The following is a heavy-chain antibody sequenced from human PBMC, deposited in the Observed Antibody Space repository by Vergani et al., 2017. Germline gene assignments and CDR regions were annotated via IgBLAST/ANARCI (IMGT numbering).Heavy chain of an antibody. CDR3: ARELKSSSWLLINKWFDP. J-gene: IGHJ5*02. D-gene: IGHD6-13*01. V-gene: IGHV4-39*01. Sequence: QLQLQESGPGLLKPSETLSLTCSVSGTSISGSSDYWGWIRQPPGKGLEWIGSIFYTGTSYYNPSLESRATNSVDTSKNQFSLELRSVTAADTAVYYCARELKSSSWLLINKWFDPWGQGTLVTVSS. CDR1: GTSISGSSDY. CDR2: IFYTGTS.